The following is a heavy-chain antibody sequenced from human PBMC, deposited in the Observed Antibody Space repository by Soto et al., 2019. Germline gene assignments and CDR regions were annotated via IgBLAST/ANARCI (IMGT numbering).Heavy chain of an antibody. V-gene: IGHV4-31*03. CDR1: GASISSGSYY. D-gene: IGHD3-16*01. Sequence: QVQLQKSGPGLVKASQTLSLTCTVSGASISSGSYYWSWFRQHPGKGLEWIGYIYYSGIAYYNPSLKSRLTISVDTSNNQFSLRLSSVTAADTAVYYCAREGGDGVDYWGQGTLVTVAS. J-gene: IGHJ4*02. CDR3: AREGGDGVDY. CDR2: IYYSGIA.